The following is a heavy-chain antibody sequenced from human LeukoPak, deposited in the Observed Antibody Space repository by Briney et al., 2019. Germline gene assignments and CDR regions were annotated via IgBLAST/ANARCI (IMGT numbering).Heavy chain of an antibody. CDR2: IIPIFGTA. J-gene: IGHJ4*02. Sequence: ASVKVSCKASGGTFSSYAISWVRQAPGQGLEWMGGIIPIFGTANYAQTFQGRVTITADKSTSTAYMELSSLRSEDTAVYYCASPGGYSYGSDFDYWGQGTLVTVSS. CDR3: ASPGGYSYGSDFDY. D-gene: IGHD5-18*01. V-gene: IGHV1-69*06. CDR1: GGTFSSYA.